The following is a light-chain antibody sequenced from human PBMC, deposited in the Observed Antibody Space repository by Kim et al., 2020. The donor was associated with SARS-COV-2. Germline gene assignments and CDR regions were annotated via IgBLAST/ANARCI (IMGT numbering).Light chain of an antibody. Sequence: EIVMTQSPATLSMSPGETATLSCRASQSVTTYLAWYQLKPGRAPTLLIHGASTRATGIPPRFSGSGSGTDFTLTITSLQSEDFALYYCHQYYDWPPGDNFGQGTKLEIK. J-gene: IGKJ2*01. CDR1: QSVTTY. CDR2: GAS. CDR3: HQYYDWPPGDN. V-gene: IGKV3-15*01.